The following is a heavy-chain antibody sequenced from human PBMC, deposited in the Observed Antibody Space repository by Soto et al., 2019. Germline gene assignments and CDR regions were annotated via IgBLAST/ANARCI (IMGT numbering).Heavy chain of an antibody. Sequence: SETLSLTCTVSGGSISSGGYYWSWIRQHPGKGLEWIGYIYYSGSTYYNPSLKSRVTISVDTSKNQFSLKLSSVTAADTAVYYCARERSSSSSAGVWFDPWGHGTLVTVSS. CDR3: ARERSSSSSAGVWFDP. CDR1: GGSISSGGYY. D-gene: IGHD6-6*01. J-gene: IGHJ5*02. CDR2: IYYSGST. V-gene: IGHV4-31*03.